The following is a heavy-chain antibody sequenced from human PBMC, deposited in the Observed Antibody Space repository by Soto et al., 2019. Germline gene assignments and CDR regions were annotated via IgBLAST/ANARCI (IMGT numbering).Heavy chain of an antibody. V-gene: IGHV3-49*03. CDR2: IRSKAYGGTT. D-gene: IGHD3-3*01. CDR3: TNAPEYYDFWSGYSPAPDY. CDR1: GVTFGDYA. Sequence: PGGCLRLSCTASGVTFGDYAVSWFRQATGKGLEWVGFIRSKAYGGTTEYAASVKGRFTISRDDSKSIAYLQMNSLKTEDTAVYYCTNAPEYYDFWSGYSPAPDYWGQGTLVTVSS. J-gene: IGHJ4*02.